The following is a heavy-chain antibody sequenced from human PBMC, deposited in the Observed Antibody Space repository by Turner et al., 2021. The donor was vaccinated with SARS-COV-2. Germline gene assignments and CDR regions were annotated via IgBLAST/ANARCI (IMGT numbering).Heavy chain of an antibody. V-gene: IGHV2-5*02. CDR1: GFSLSTSGVG. Sequence: QITLKESGSTLVKPTQTLTLTCTFSGFSLSTSGVGVGWTRQPPGEALEWLALIYWDDDKRYSPSLRSRITITKDTTKNQVVLTMTNMDPVDAATYYCARHIVVAIFDYWGQGTLVTVSS. J-gene: IGHJ4*02. CDR2: IYWDDDK. CDR3: ARHIVVAIFDY. D-gene: IGHD2-21*01.